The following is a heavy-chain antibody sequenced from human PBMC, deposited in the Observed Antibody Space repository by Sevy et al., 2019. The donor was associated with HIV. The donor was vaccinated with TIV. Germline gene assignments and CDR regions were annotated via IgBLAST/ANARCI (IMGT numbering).Heavy chain of an antibody. Sequence: ASVKVSCKASGYTFTSYGISWVRQAPGQGLEWMGWISAYNGNTNYAQKLQGRVTMTTDTSTSTAYMELRSLGSDDTAVYYCAREGYGDYDYYFDYWGQGTLVTVSS. CDR3: AREGYGDYDYYFDY. CDR2: ISAYNGNT. V-gene: IGHV1-18*01. J-gene: IGHJ4*02. CDR1: GYTFTSYG. D-gene: IGHD4-17*01.